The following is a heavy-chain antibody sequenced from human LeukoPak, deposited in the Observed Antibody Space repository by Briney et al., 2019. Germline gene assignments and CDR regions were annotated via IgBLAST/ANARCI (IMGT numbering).Heavy chain of an antibody. CDR1: GFTFSSYA. D-gene: IGHD6-19*01. J-gene: IGHJ4*02. V-gene: IGHV3-23*01. CDR3: AKELSGWYNY. CDR2: ISGSGGST. Sequence: GGSLRLSCAASGFTFSSYAMSWVRQAPGKGLEWVSAISGSGGSTYYADSVKGRFTISRDNSKNTLYLQMNSLRAEDTAIFSCAKELSGWYNYWGQGTRVTVSS.